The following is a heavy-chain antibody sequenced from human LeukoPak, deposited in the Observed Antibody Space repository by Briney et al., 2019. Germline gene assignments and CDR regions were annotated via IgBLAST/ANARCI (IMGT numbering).Heavy chain of an antibody. D-gene: IGHD1-26*01. Sequence: GGSLRLSCAGSGFTFSSYAMSWVRQAPGKGLEWVSAISGSGGSTYYADSVKGRFTVSRDNSKNSLYLQMSSLTAADTAVYYCAKDRSIGTYYTFDHWGQGTLVTVSS. CDR1: GFTFSSYA. CDR3: AKDRSIGTYYTFDH. J-gene: IGHJ4*02. V-gene: IGHV3-23*01. CDR2: ISGSGGST.